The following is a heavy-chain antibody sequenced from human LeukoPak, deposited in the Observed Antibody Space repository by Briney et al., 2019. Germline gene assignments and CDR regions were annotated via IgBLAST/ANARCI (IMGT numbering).Heavy chain of an antibody. D-gene: IGHD4-17*01. V-gene: IGHV1-46*01. CDR1: GYTFTSYH. CDR3: ARGRGALNYYYYYMDV. CDR2: IIPSAGRT. J-gene: IGHJ6*03. Sequence: ASVKVSCKASGYTFTSYHIHWVRQAPGQGLEWMGIIIPSAGRTNYAQKFRGRVSMTTDMSTSTVYMELSSLRSEDTAVYYCARGRGALNYYYYYMDVWGKGTTVTISS.